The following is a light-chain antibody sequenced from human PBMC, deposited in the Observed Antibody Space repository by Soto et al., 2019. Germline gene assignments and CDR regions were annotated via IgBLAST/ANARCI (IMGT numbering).Light chain of an antibody. CDR1: RSISPW. Sequence: DIQMTQSPSTLSASEGDRVTIASRASRSISPWLAWYQQKPGKPPKLLIYGASSLAAGVPSRLSDGGSGTDFTLTIRSLQPDDFASYDCQQYSSSTTFGQGTKV. CDR3: QQYSSSTT. J-gene: IGKJ1*01. V-gene: IGKV1-5*01. CDR2: GAS.